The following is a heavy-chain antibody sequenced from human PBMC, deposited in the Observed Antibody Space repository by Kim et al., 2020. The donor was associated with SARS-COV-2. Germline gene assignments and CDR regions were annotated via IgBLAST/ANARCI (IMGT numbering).Heavy chain of an antibody. J-gene: IGHJ4*02. CDR1: GYTFTTYA. Sequence: ASVKVSCKASGYTFTTYAMNWVRQAPGQGLEWMGWINTNTGNPTYAQGFTGRFVFSLDTSVSTAYLQISSLKAEDTAVYYCARKISSAYYDFWSGSPPGYFDYWGQGTLVTGSS. CDR2: INTNTGNP. CDR3: ARKISSAYYDFWSGSPPGYFDY. V-gene: IGHV7-4-1*02. D-gene: IGHD3-3*01.